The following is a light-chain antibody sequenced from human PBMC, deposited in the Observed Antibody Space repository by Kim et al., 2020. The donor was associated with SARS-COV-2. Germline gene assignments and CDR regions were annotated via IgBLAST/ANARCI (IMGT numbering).Light chain of an antibody. CDR1: QSVRST. Sequence: VSPGERATHSCRASQSVRSTLAWYQQKPGQAPRLLIYGASTRATGIPASFSGSGSGTEFTLTISSLQSEDFAVYYCQQYNKWPLTFGGGTKVDIK. V-gene: IGKV3-15*01. J-gene: IGKJ4*01. CDR2: GAS. CDR3: QQYNKWPLT.